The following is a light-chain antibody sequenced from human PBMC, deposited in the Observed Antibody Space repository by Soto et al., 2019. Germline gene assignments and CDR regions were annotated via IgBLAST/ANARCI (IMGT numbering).Light chain of an antibody. CDR3: QQYNNWPIT. CDR1: QSVGSN. Sequence: EIVMTQSPATLSVSPGERATLSCRASQSVGSNLAWYQQKPGRAPRLLIYGASTRATGIPARFSGSGSVTEFTLTISSLQSEDFAVYYCQQYNNWPITFGQATRLEIK. J-gene: IGKJ5*01. CDR2: GAS. V-gene: IGKV3D-15*01.